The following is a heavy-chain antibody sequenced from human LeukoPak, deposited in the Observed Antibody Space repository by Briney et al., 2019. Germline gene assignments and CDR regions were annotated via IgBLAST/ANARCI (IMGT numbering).Heavy chain of an antibody. CDR1: GFTFSGSK. Sequence: GGSLKLSCVASGFTFSGSKMHWVRQASGKGLEWVGRITSKADSYSTIYAAPVKGRFTISRDDSKNTAYLQMNSLKTEDTAVYYCIRQDCGASGCSHPDYWGQGTLVTVSS. D-gene: IGHD2-21*01. J-gene: IGHJ4*02. CDR3: IRQDCGASGCSHPDY. CDR2: ITSKADSYST. V-gene: IGHV3-73*01.